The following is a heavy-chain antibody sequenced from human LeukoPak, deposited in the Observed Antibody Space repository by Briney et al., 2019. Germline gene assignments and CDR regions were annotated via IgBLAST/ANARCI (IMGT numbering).Heavy chain of an antibody. J-gene: IGHJ4*02. CDR2: ILYDGSNK. Sequence: GGSLRLSCAASGFTFSSYGMHWVRQAPGKGLEWVAVILYDGSNKYYADSVKGRFTISRDNSKNTLYLQMNSLRAEDTAVYYCARGVPIAVAGTPDYWGQGTLVTVSS. D-gene: IGHD6-19*01. CDR3: ARGVPIAVAGTPDY. V-gene: IGHV3-30*03. CDR1: GFTFSSYG.